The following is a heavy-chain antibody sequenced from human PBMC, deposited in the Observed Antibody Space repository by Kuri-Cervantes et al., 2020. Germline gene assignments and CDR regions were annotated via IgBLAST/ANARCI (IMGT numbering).Heavy chain of an antibody. Sequence: ASVKVSCKASGYTFTSYGISWVRQAPGQGLEWMGWNSAYNGNTNYAQKLQGRVTMTTDTSTSTAYMELRSLRSDDTAVYYCARVDYCSGGSCYSPRAFDYWGQGTLVTVSS. CDR1: GYTFTSYG. CDR3: ARVDYCSGGSCYSPRAFDY. CDR2: NSAYNGNT. D-gene: IGHD2-15*01. V-gene: IGHV1-18*01. J-gene: IGHJ4*02.